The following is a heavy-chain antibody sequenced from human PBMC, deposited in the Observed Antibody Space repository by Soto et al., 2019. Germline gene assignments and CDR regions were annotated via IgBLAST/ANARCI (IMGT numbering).Heavy chain of an antibody. V-gene: IGHV3-11*06. Sequence: QVQLVESGGGLVKPGGSLRLSCAASGFTFSDYYMSWIRQAPGKGLEWVSYISSSSSYTNYADSVKGRFTISRDNAKNSLYLQMNSLRDEDTAVYYCARDRRGVYYYYGMDVWGQGTTVTVSS. D-gene: IGHD3-16*01. J-gene: IGHJ6*02. CDR2: ISSSSSYT. CDR3: ARDRRGVYYYYGMDV. CDR1: GFTFSDYY.